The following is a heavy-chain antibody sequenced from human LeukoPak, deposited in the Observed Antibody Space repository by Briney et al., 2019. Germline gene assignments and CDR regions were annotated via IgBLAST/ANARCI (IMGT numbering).Heavy chain of an antibody. D-gene: IGHD5-18*01. V-gene: IGHV3-30*04. CDR1: RFTFNNYA. CDR3: GSDSYGMYGMDV. J-gene: IGHJ6*04. Sequence: GRSLTLSCAASRFTFNNYAMHWVRPAPGEVLEWVAVISYDGTNKYYTDSVKGPFTISTHKSKNTLYLQMNRLSAEDTAVYYCGSDSYGMYGMDVGGKGTTVTVSS. CDR2: ISYDGTNK.